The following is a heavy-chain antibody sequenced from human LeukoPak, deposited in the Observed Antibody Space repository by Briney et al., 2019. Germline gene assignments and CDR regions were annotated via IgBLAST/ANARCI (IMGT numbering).Heavy chain of an antibody. Sequence: GGSLRISCAASGFTFSSYAMHWVRQAPGKGLEWVAVISYDGSNKYYADSVKGRFTISRDNFKNTLYLQMNSLRAEDTAVYYCARADTVAGTPFDYWGQGTLVTVSS. CDR1: GFTFSSYA. V-gene: IGHV3-30-3*01. CDR2: ISYDGSNK. J-gene: IGHJ4*02. D-gene: IGHD6-19*01. CDR3: ARADTVAGTPFDY.